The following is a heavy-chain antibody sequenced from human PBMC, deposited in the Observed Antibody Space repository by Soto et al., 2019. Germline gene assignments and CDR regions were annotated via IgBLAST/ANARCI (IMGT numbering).Heavy chain of an antibody. D-gene: IGHD3-3*01. Sequence: PSETLSLTCTVSGGSISSGDYYWSWIRQPPGKGLEWIGYIYYSGSTYYNPSLKSRVTISVDTSKNQFSLKLTSVTAADTAVFYCARVRVGAFDYWGPGTLVTVSS. CDR2: IYYSGST. V-gene: IGHV4-30-4*01. CDR3: ARVRVGAFDY. J-gene: IGHJ4*02. CDR1: GGSISSGDYY.